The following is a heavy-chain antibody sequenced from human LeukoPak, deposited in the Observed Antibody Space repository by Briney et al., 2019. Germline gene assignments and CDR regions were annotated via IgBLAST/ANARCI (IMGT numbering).Heavy chain of an antibody. J-gene: IGHJ5*02. V-gene: IGHV1-46*01. CDR3: ARDPNPYSYGFVTRYWFDP. D-gene: IGHD5-18*01. CDR1: GYTFTSYY. CDR2: INPSGGST. Sequence: ASVKVSCKASGYTFTSYYMHWVRQARGQGLEWMGIINPSGGSTSYAQKFQGRVTMTRDTSTSTVYMELSSLRSEDTAVYYCARDPNPYSYGFVTRYWFDPWGQGTLVTVSS.